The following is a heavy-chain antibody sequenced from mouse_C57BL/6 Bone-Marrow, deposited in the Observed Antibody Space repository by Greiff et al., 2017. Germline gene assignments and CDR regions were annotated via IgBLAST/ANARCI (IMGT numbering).Heavy chain of an antibody. CDR1: GYSFTDYN. V-gene: IGHV1-39*01. Sequence: EVQLQQSGPELVKPGASVKISCKASGYSFTDYNMNWVKQSHGKRLEWIGVINPNYGTTSYNKKFKGKATLTVDKPSSTAYMQHNSPTYEDSAVYYCARGYDYDYAMDYWGQGTSVTVSS. CDR2: INPNYGTT. D-gene: IGHD2-4*01. CDR3: ARGYDYDYAMDY. J-gene: IGHJ4*01.